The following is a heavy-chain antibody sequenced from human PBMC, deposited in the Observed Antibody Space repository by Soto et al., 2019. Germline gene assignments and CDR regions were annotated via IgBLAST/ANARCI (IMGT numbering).Heavy chain of an antibody. J-gene: IGHJ4*02. Sequence: QVQLVESGGGVVQPGRSLRLSCAASGFTFSIIGMHWVRQAPGKGLEWAAIIWYDGSNAYYADSVRGRFTISRDNSKNTVYQQMNSLRAEDTAVYYCARDKGSSTVVSGISQEGYFDSWGQGTLVTVSS. CDR1: GFTFSIIG. CDR2: IWYDGSNA. D-gene: IGHD6-19*01. V-gene: IGHV3-33*01. CDR3: ARDKGSSTVVSGISQEGYFDS.